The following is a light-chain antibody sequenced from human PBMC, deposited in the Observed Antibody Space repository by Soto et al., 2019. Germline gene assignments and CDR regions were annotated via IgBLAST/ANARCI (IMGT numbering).Light chain of an antibody. V-gene: IGKV1-6*02. J-gene: IGKJ1*01. Sequence: AIQVTQSPSSRSASVGDRVTITCRARQDIGNDLGWYQQKPVKAPRLLIYAASTLQSGVPSRFSGSGSGTDFTLTIGSLQPEDSATYYCLQDYNYPWTFGQGTEVDIK. CDR3: LQDYNYPWT. CDR2: AAS. CDR1: QDIGND.